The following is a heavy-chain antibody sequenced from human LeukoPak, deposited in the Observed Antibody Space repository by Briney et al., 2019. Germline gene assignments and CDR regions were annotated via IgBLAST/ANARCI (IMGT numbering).Heavy chain of an antibody. D-gene: IGHD6-19*01. CDR2: IYKSGNT. Sequence: PSETLSLTCTVSGGSISSTTYYWAWIRQPPGKGLEWIGSIYKSGNTNYSPSLRSRVFISMDKSKNQFSLKLSSVTAADTAVYYCAKGAGPPWFDPWGQGTLVTVSS. CDR3: AKGAGPPWFDP. CDR1: GGSISSTTYY. J-gene: IGHJ5*02. V-gene: IGHV4-39*07.